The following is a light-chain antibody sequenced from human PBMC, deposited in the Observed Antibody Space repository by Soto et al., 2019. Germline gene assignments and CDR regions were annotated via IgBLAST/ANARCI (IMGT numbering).Light chain of an antibody. CDR3: SSQAVSSTLV. CDR1: SSDIGGYNY. CDR2: DVS. J-gene: IGLJ2*01. Sequence: QSALTQPASVSGSPGQSITISCTGTSSDIGGYNYVSWYQQHPGIAPKLMIYDVSNRPSGVSNRFSGSKSGNTASLTISGLQAEDEADYYCSSQAVSSTLVFGGGTQLTVL. V-gene: IGLV2-14*01.